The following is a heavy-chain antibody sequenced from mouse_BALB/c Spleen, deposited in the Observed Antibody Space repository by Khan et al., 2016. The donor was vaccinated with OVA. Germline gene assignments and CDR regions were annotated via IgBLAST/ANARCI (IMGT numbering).Heavy chain of an antibody. J-gene: IGHJ2*01. Sequence: VELVESGAELVRPGASVKLSCKTSGYTFTSYWIHWVQQRSGQGLEWIARIYPGTDNTYYNEKLKDKATLTADKSSSTAYMQLSSLKSEDSAVYFCEREEALYYFDYGGQGTTLTVSS. CDR1: GYTFTSYW. V-gene: IGHV1-76*01. D-gene: IGHD3-2*02. CDR3: EREEALYYFDY. CDR2: IYPGTDNT.